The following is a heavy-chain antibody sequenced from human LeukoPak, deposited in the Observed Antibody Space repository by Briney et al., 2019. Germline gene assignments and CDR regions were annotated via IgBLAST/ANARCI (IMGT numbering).Heavy chain of an antibody. V-gene: IGHV4-59*05. CDR1: GGSISSYY. CDR3: ARHDCTYAACHFDY. D-gene: IGHD2-8*01. J-gene: IGHJ4*02. CDR2: IYYSGST. Sequence: SETLSLTCTVSGGSISSYYWSWIRQPPGKGLQWIGSIYYSGSTYYNPSLKSRVTISVDTSKNQFSLRLRSVTAADTALYYCARHDCTYAACHFDYWGQGIPVTVSS.